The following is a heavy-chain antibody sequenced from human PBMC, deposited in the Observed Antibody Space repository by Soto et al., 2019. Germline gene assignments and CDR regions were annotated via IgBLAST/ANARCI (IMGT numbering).Heavy chain of an antibody. CDR2: IKSKTDGGTT. D-gene: IGHD3-22*01. J-gene: IGHJ3*02. CDR3: TTRVRLGPNAFDI. V-gene: IGHV3-15*01. Sequence: PGGSLRLSCAASGFTFSNAWMSWVRQAPGKGLEWVGRIKSKTDGGTTDFAAPVKGRFTISRDDSKNTLYLQMNSLKTEDTAVYYCTTRVRLGPNAFDIWGQGTMVTVSS. CDR1: GFTFSNAW.